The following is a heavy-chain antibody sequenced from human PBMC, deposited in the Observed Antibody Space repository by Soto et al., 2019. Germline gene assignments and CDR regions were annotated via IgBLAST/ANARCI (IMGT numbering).Heavy chain of an antibody. D-gene: IGHD3-3*01. CDR2: IRSKAYGGTT. CDR3: GSWDFWSGYNVPAGFDY. V-gene: IGHV3-49*03. CDR1: GFTFGDYA. Sequence: GGSLRLSCTASGFTFGDYAMSWFRQAPGKGLEWVGFIRSKAYGGTTEYAASVKGRFTISRDDSKSIAYLQMNSLKTEATAVYYCGSWDFWSGYNVPAGFDYWGQGTLVTVSS. J-gene: IGHJ4*02.